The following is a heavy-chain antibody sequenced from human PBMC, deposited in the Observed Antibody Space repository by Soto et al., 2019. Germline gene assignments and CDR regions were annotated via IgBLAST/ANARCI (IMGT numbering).Heavy chain of an antibody. Sequence: EVQLVESGGGLVKPGGSLRLSCAASGFTFSRYGMNWVRQAPGKGLEFVSSISGLSSYIYYADSVKGRFTVSRDNAKNALYVPMNSRRAEDTAVYYCARDPQQRLADSYYYGMDVWGPGTTVIVSS. J-gene: IGHJ6*02. CDR3: ARDPQQRLADSYYYGMDV. D-gene: IGHD6-25*01. CDR2: ISGLSSYI. V-gene: IGHV3-21*02. CDR1: GFTFSRYG.